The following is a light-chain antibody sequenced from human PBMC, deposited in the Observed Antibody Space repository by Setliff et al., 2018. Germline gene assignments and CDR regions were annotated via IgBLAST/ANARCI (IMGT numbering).Light chain of an antibody. CDR1: SSDIGAYDY. CDR2: DVS. Sequence: QSVLTQPASVSGSPGQSITIYCIGSSSDIGAYDYVAWYQQHPGKAPKLMIYDVSHRPSGVSHRFSASKSGNTASLTISGLQVEDEADYYCCSYTNRATYVFGTGTKVTVL. V-gene: IGLV2-14*03. J-gene: IGLJ1*01. CDR3: CSYTNRATYV.